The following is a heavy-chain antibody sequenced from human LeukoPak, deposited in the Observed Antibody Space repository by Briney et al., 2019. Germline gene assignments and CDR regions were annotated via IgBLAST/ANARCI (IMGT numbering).Heavy chain of an antibody. D-gene: IGHD1-14*01. CDR1: GFTFSSYW. Sequence: GGSLRLSCAVSGFTFSSYWMSWVRQAPGKGLECVANINEDGSEKYYVDSVKGRFSISRDNAKNPLYLQMNSLRAEDTAVYYCATTTHFDYWGQGILVTVSS. J-gene: IGHJ4*02. CDR3: ATTTHFDY. V-gene: IGHV3-7*01. CDR2: INEDGSEK.